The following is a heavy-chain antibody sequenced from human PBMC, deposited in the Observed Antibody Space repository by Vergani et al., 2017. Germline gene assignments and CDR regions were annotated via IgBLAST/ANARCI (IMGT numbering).Heavy chain of an antibody. J-gene: IGHJ4*02. D-gene: IGHD2-15*01. CDR3: ARSRPYCTSGSCPAI. CDR2: IHTGGST. Sequence: QVKLQESGPGLLKPSQTLSLTCTVSGESIRSGSHYWSWIRQPAGKGPDWIGHIHTGGSTDLNPSFKSRVSLSVDTSKSQFSLKLNSVTVADTAVYYCARSRPYCTSGSCPAIWGQGTLVTVSS. CDR1: GESIRSGSHY. V-gene: IGHV4-61*02.